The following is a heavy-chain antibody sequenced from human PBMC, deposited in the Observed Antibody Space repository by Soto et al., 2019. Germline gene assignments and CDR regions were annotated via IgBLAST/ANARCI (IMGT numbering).Heavy chain of an antibody. Sequence: EVQLLESGGGLVQPGGSLRLSCAASGFTFSSYAMSWVRQAPGKGREWVSGISGSGISTYYADSVKRRFTMYRDNSKNTLFRQMTRPRADAKAVYYCAKDLGYSTGSAPFDYWGQGTPVGLSS. CDR2: ISGSGIST. J-gene: IGHJ4*02. CDR3: AKDLGYSTGSAPFDY. CDR1: GFTFSSYA. V-gene: IGHV3-23*01. D-gene: IGHD6-19*01.